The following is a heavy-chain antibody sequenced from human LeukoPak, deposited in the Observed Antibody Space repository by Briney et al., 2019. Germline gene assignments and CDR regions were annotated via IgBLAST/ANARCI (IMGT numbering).Heavy chain of an antibody. J-gene: IGHJ5*02. D-gene: IGHD6-13*01. CDR3: ASRSGQQLAMTP. Sequence: SETLCLTCAVYGGSFSGYYWSWIRQPPGKGLEWIGEINHSGGTNYNPSFKSRVTISVDTSKNQFSLKLSSVTAADTAVYCCASRSGQQLAMTPWGQGTLVTVSS. V-gene: IGHV4-34*01. CDR1: GGSFSGYY. CDR2: INHSGGT.